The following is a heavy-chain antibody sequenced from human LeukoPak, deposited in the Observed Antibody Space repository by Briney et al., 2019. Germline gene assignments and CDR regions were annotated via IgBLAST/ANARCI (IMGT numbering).Heavy chain of an antibody. Sequence: PSETLSLTCTVSGVSISSGSYYWGWIRQPPGKGLEWIASMYYSGTTFYSPSLKSRITISVDTSKNQLSVKLGSVIAADTAVYYCARHPPRDGSAFDYWGQGTLVTVSS. CDR3: ARHPPRDGSAFDY. J-gene: IGHJ4*02. CDR2: MYYSGTT. CDR1: GVSISSGSYY. V-gene: IGHV4-39*01.